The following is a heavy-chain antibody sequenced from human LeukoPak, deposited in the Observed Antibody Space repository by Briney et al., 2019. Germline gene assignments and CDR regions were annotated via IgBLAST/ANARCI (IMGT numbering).Heavy chain of an antibody. Sequence: SETLSLTCTVSGGSISSYYWSWIRQPPGKGLEWIGYIYYSGSTNYNPSLKSRVTISVDTSKNQFSLKLSSVTAADTAVYYCARARRIAVADYWGQGTLVTVSS. CDR3: ARARRIAVADY. D-gene: IGHD6-13*01. J-gene: IGHJ4*02. CDR2: IYYSGST. V-gene: IGHV4-59*01. CDR1: GGSISSYY.